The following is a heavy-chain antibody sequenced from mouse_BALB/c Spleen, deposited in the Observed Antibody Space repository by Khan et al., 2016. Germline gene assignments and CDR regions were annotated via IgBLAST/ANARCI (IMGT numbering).Heavy chain of an antibody. CDR3: ARCYYGSSYWYFDV. CDR1: GYTFTNYW. Sequence: QVRLQQSGAELVRPGTSVKISCKASGYTFTNYWLGWVKQRPGHGLEWIGDIYPGGGYTNYNEKFKGKATLTADTSSSTAYMQLSSLTSEDSAVYFCARCYYGSSYWYFDVWGAGTTVTVSS. J-gene: IGHJ1*01. V-gene: IGHV1-63*02. CDR2: IYPGGGYT. D-gene: IGHD1-1*01.